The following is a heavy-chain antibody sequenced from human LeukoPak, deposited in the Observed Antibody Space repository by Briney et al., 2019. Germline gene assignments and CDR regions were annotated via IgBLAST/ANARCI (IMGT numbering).Heavy chain of an antibody. CDR2: IYYSGST. V-gene: IGHV4-59*01. J-gene: IGHJ3*02. CDR1: GGSISSYY. D-gene: IGHD3-3*01. Sequence: SETLSLTCTVSGGSISSYYWSWIRQPPGKGLEWIGYIYYSGSTNYNLSLKSRVTISVDTSKNQFSLKLSSVTAADTAVYYRARGVGWSGAFDIWGQGTMVTVSS. CDR3: ARGVGWSGAFDI.